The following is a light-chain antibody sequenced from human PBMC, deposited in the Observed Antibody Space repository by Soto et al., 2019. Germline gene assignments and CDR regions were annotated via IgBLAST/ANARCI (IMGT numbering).Light chain of an antibody. Sequence: EIVLTQFPGALSLSPGERVTLSCRASQTVSNTYLAWYQQKSGQAPKFLIYGASNRATGIPDRFSGSGSGTDFNLTISRLEPEDFAVYYCPQYGALPPTFGGGTKVEIK. CDR1: QTVSNTY. J-gene: IGKJ4*01. CDR3: PQYGALPPT. V-gene: IGKV3-20*01. CDR2: GAS.